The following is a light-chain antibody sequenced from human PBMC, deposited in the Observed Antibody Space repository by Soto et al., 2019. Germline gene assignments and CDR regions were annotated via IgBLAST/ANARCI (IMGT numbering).Light chain of an antibody. J-gene: IGKJ1*01. Sequence: DIQMTQSPSTLSASVGDRVTITCRASQSISSWLAWYQQKPRKAPKVLIHDASSLESGVPSRFSGSGSGTDFTLSISSLQPDDFATYHCQQYKSYPWTFGQGTKVEIK. CDR2: DAS. CDR1: QSISSW. CDR3: QQYKSYPWT. V-gene: IGKV1-5*01.